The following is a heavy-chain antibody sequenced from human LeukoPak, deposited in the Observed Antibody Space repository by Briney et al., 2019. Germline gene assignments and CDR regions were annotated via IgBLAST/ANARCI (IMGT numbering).Heavy chain of an antibody. Sequence: SETLSLTCAVYGGSFSGYYWSWIRQPPGKGLEWIGEINHSGSTNYNPSLKSRVTISVDTSKNQFSLKLSSVTAADTAVYYCARTLPLVPNYDILTGHKRANWFDPWGQGTLVTVSS. V-gene: IGHV4-34*01. CDR3: ARTLPLVPNYDILTGHKRANWFDP. D-gene: IGHD3-9*01. CDR1: GGSFSGYY. J-gene: IGHJ5*02. CDR2: INHSGST.